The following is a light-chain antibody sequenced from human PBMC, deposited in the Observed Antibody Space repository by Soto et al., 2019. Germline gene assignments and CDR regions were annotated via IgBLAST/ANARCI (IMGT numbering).Light chain of an antibody. CDR3: QQYVSWT. CDR2: GTS. Sequence: DIVLTQSPGTLSVSPGERATLSCRASQTISSNYLAWYRQKPGQPPSLLIYGTSSRATGIPDRFSGSGSGTDFTLTISRLEPEDSAIYYCQQYVSWTFGQGTKVEIK. J-gene: IGKJ1*01. CDR1: QTISSNY. V-gene: IGKV3-20*01.